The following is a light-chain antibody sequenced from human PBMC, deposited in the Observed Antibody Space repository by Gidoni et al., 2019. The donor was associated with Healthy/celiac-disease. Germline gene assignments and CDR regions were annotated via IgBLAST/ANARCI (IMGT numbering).Light chain of an antibody. CDR3: QQRSNWPYT. CDR2: DAS. CDR1: QSVSSY. J-gene: IGKJ2*01. Sequence: EIVLTQSPATLSLSPGERATLSCRTSQSVSSYLAWYQQKPGQAPRLLIYDASNRATGIPARFSGSGSGTGFTRTISSLGPEDFAVYYCQQRSNWPYTFGQGTKLEIK. V-gene: IGKV3-11*01.